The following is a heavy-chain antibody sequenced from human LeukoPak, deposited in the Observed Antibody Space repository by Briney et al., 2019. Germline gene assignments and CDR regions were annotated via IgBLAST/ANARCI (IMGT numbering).Heavy chain of an antibody. CDR2: ISSISGYI. D-gene: IGHD2-2*01. V-gene: IGHV3-21*01. J-gene: IGHJ4*02. CDR1: GYTFSRYS. Sequence: GGSLRLSCAASGYTFSRYSMNWVRQAPGKGLEWVSSISSISGYIYYADSVEGRFTISRDNAKNSLYLQMNSLRAEDTAVYYCARAKYRYCSSTSCYGYFDYWGQGTLVTVSS. CDR3: ARAKYRYCSSTSCYGYFDY.